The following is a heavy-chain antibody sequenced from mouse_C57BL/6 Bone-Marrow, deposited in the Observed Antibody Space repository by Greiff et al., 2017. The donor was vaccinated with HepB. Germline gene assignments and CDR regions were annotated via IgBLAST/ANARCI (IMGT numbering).Heavy chain of an antibody. CDR1: GYTFTSYG. V-gene: IGHV1-81*01. J-gene: IGHJ1*03. CDR3: ARSPYDGYFPYWYFDV. D-gene: IGHD2-3*01. Sequence: VQLQQSGAELARPGASVKLSCKASGYTFTSYGISWVKQRTGQGLEWIGEIYPRSGNTYYNEKFKGKATLTADKSSSKAYMELRSLTSEDSAVYFCARSPYDGYFPYWYFDVWGTGTTVTASS. CDR2: IYPRSGNT.